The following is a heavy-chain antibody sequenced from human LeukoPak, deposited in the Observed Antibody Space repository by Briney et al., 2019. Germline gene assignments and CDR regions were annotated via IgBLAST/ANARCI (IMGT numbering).Heavy chain of an antibody. V-gene: IGHV4-59*01. D-gene: IGHD4-17*01. CDR2: IYYSGST. CDR1: GGSISSYY. J-gene: IGHJ4*02. Sequence: PSETLSLTCTVSGGSISSYYWSWIRQPPGKGLEWIGYIYYSGSTNYNPSLKSRVTISVDTSKNQFSLKLISVTAADTAVYYCASLDYGDYEVVSWGQGTLVTVSS. CDR3: ASLDYGDYEVVS.